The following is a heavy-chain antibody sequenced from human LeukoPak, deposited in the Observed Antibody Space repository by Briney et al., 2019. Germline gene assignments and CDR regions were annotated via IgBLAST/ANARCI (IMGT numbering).Heavy chain of an antibody. V-gene: IGHV3-23*01. J-gene: IGHJ4*02. D-gene: IGHD3-3*01. CDR2: ITNSGGST. CDR1: GFTFSAFG. CDR3: AKDRPNYDFWSGDDFDY. Sequence: GGSLRLSCAASGFTFSAFGMNWVRQAPGKGLEWVSTITNSGGSTYYVDSVKGRFTISRDNSKNTLYLQMNSLRAEDTAVYYCAKDRPNYDFWSGDDFDYWGQGTLVTVSS.